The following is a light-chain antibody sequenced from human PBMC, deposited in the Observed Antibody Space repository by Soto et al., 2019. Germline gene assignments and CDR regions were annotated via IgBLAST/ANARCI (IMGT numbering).Light chain of an antibody. CDR1: QSVSSSY. Sequence: EIVLTQSPGTLSLSPGERATLSCRAIQSVSSSYLAWYQQKPGQAPRLLIYGASSRATGIPDRFSGSGSGTDFTLTISRLEPEDFALYYCQQYGTSSTWTFGQGTKVDIK. V-gene: IGKV3-20*01. J-gene: IGKJ1*01. CDR3: QQYGTSSTWT. CDR2: GAS.